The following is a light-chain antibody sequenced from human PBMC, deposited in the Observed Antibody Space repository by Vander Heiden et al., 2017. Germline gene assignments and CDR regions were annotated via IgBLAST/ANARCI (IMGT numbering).Light chain of an antibody. J-gene: IGKJ4*01. CDR2: DAS. CDR1: QSVSSY. V-gene: IGKV3-11*01. CDR3: QQRSNWPT. Sequence: EIGLTQSPATLSLSPGERANLSCRASQSVSSYLAWYQQKPGQAPRHLIYDASNRATGIPARFSGSGSVTDFTLTISSLEPEDFAVYYCQQRSNWPTFGGGTKVEIK.